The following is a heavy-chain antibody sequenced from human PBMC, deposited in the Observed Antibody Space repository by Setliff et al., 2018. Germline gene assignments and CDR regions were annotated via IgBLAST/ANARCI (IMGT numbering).Heavy chain of an antibody. D-gene: IGHD2-15*01. V-gene: IGHV4-59*08. J-gene: IGHJ5*02. Sequence: SETLSLTCTVSGGSISNYYWSWIRQPPGKGLEWIGYIYYSGRTNYNPSLKSRVSISVDTSKNQFSLKVSSVTAADTAVYYCGRGFSRIEGWGNWFDPWGQGILVTV. CDR1: GGSISNYY. CDR3: GRGFSRIEGWGNWFDP. CDR2: IYYSGRT.